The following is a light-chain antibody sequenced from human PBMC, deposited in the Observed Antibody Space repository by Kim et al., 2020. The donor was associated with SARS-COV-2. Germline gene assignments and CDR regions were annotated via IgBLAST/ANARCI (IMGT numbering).Light chain of an antibody. V-gene: IGLV2-14*03. CDR1: SSDVGGYNY. J-gene: IGLJ3*02. Sequence: GPSITFSCTRTSSDVGGYNYDSWYQQHPGKAPKLMIYDVSNRPSGVSNRFSGSKSGNTASLTISGLQAEDEADYYCSSYTSSSTWVFGGGTQLTVL. CDR3: SSYTSSSTWV. CDR2: DVS.